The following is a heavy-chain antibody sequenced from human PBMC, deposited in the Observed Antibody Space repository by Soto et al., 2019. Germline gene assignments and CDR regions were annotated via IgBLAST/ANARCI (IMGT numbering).Heavy chain of an antibody. D-gene: IGHD6-19*01. Sequence: GGSLRLSCAASGFTFSSYSMNWVRQAPGKGLEWVSYISSSSSTIYYADSVKGRFTISRDNAKNSLYLQMNSLRDEDTAVYYCARALSSSGSPSLDYYCYYGMDVWGQGTPVAVSS. CDR1: GFTFSSYS. CDR2: ISSSSSTI. CDR3: ARALSSSGSPSLDYYCYYGMDV. J-gene: IGHJ6*02. V-gene: IGHV3-48*02.